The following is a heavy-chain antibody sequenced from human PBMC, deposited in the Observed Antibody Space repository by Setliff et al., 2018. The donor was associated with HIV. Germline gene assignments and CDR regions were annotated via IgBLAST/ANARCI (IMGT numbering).Heavy chain of an antibody. Sequence: KPSETLSLTCAVYGGSFSGYYWSWIRQPPGKGLEWIGEINHSGGTNYNPSLKSRVTISVDTSKNQFSLKLSSVTAADTAVCYCARGGNSPKAFDIWGQGTMVTVSS. J-gene: IGHJ3*02. D-gene: IGHD4-4*01. CDR3: ARGGNSPKAFDI. V-gene: IGHV4-34*01. CDR1: GGSFSGYY. CDR2: INHSGGT.